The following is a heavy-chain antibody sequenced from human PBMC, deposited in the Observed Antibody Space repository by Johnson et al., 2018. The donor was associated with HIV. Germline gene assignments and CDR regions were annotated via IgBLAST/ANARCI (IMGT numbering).Heavy chain of an antibody. J-gene: IGHJ3*02. D-gene: IGHD6-6*01. V-gene: IGHV3-30*03. CDR2: ISYDGSNK. Sequence: QVQLVESGGGVVQPGRSLRLSCAASGFTFSSYCMHWVRQAPGKGLEWVAVISYDGSNKYYADSVKGRFTISRDNSKNTLYLQMNSLRAEDTAVYYCARATRSSSSGRHDAFDIWGQGTMVTVSS. CDR3: ARATRSSSSGRHDAFDI. CDR1: GFTFSSYC.